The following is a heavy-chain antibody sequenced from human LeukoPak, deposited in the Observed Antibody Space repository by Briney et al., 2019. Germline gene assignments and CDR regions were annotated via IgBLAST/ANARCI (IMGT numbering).Heavy chain of an antibody. V-gene: IGHV1-24*01. Sequence: ASVKVSCKVSGYTLTELSMHWVRQAPGKGLEWMGGFDPEDGETIYAQKFQGRVTMTEDTSTDTAYMELSSLRSEDTAMYYCATIGEGDILTGYLLGRDAFDIWGQGTMVTVSS. CDR1: GYTLTELS. CDR3: ATIGEGDILTGYLLGRDAFDI. J-gene: IGHJ3*02. D-gene: IGHD3-9*01. CDR2: FDPEDGET.